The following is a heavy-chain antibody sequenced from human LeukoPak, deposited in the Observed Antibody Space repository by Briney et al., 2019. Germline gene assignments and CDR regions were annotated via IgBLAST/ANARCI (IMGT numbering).Heavy chain of an antibody. CDR2: IKQDGSEK. CDR1: GFTFSSYW. D-gene: IGHD1-26*01. Sequence: GGSLRLSCAASGFTFSSYWMSWVRQAPGKGLEWVANIKQDGSEKYCVDSVKGRFTISRDNARDSLYLQMNSLRAEDTAVYYCAREKFSGSYFDYWGQGTLVTVSS. CDR3: AREKFSGSYFDY. V-gene: IGHV3-7*01. J-gene: IGHJ4*02.